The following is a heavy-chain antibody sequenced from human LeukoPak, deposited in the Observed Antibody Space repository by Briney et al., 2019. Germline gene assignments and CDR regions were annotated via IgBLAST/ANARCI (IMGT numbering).Heavy chain of an antibody. V-gene: IGHV4-38-2*02. CDR3: ARDVGARLPGY. J-gene: IGHJ4*02. D-gene: IGHD6-6*01. CDR2: IYHSGST. Sequence: SETLSLTCTVSGYSINSGFYWGWIRQPPGKGLEWIGSIYHSGSTHYNPSLKSRVTILVDKSKNQLSLILSSVTAADTATYYCARDVGARLPGYWGQGTLVTVSS. CDR1: GYSINSGFY.